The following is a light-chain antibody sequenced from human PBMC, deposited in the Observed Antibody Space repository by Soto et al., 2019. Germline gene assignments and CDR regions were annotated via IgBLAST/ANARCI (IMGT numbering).Light chain of an antibody. Sequence: QSVLTQPASVSGSPGQSITISCTGTSSDVGSYNLVSWYQQHPGKAPKLMIYEVSKRPSGVSNRFSGSKSGNTASLTISGLQAEDEADYYCCSYAVRVFGTGTKVTVL. CDR3: CSYAVRV. J-gene: IGLJ1*01. CDR1: SSDVGSYNL. CDR2: EVS. V-gene: IGLV2-23*02.